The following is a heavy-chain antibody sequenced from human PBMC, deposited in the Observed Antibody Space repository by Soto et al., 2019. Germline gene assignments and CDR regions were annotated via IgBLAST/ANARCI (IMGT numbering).Heavy chain of an antibody. CDR3: VRDDSWAFDF. CDR1: GFSFSNYA. CDR2: ISIGRGAI. Sequence: EVQLVESGGGMVQPGGSRRVSCAASGFSFSNYAMNWVRQAPGKGLEWVSYISIGRGAIFYADSVKGRFTISRDDAKNSLYVQMTTLRDEDTAVYYCVRDDSWAFDFWGQGTMVTVSS. J-gene: IGHJ3*01. V-gene: IGHV3-48*02. D-gene: IGHD2-15*01.